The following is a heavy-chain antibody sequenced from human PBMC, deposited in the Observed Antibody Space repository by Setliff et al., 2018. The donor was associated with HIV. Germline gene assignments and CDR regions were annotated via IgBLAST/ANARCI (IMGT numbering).Heavy chain of an antibody. Sequence: ASVKVSCKASGYNSDSFAVIWVRQAPGQGLEWTGWISGYNGQTKDAQKFQGRLIMTTDTATSTSYMEMRSLRSDDTAIYYCARARYGGFDHWGQGSLVTVSS. D-gene: IGHD3-16*01. CDR3: ARARYGGFDH. CDR1: GYNSDSFA. J-gene: IGHJ4*02. CDR2: ISGYNGQT. V-gene: IGHV1-18*01.